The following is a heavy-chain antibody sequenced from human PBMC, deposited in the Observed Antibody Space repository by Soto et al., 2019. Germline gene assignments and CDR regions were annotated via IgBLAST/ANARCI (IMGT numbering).Heavy chain of an antibody. Sequence: EASVKVSCKASGYTFTSYGISWVRQAPGQGLEWMGWISAYNGNTNYAQKLQGRVTMTTDTSTSTAYMELRSLRSDDTAVYYCARDQVEYSSSSEGFDPWGQGTLVTVSS. D-gene: IGHD6-6*01. CDR1: GYTFTSYG. CDR3: ARDQVEYSSSSEGFDP. V-gene: IGHV1-18*01. CDR2: ISAYNGNT. J-gene: IGHJ5*02.